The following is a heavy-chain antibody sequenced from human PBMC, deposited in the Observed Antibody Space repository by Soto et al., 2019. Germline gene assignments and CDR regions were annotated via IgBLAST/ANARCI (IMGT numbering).Heavy chain of an antibody. CDR2: ISWNSGSI. Sequence: PGGSLRLACAASGFTFDDYAMHWVRQAPGKGLEWVSGISWNSGSIGYADSVKGRFTISRDNAKNSLYLQMNSLRAEDTALYYCSIEGPSRASEESYYYCMDGWGQGNTVTVSS. V-gene: IGHV3-9*01. CDR3: SIEGPSRASEESYYYCMDG. J-gene: IGHJ6*02. CDR1: GFTFDDYA.